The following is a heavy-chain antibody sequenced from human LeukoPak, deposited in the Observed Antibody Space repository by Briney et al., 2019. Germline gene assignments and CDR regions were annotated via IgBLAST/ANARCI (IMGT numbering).Heavy chain of an antibody. J-gene: IGHJ4*02. CDR1: GFTFSSYG. Sequence: GGSLRLSCAASGFTFSSYGMHWVRQAPGKGLEWVAFIRYDGSNKYYADSVKGRFTISRDNSKNTLYLQMNSLRAEDTAVYYCAKDKRCSSTSCHRVFDYWGQGTLVTVSS. CDR2: IRYDGSNK. V-gene: IGHV3-30*02. CDR3: AKDKRCSSTSCHRVFDY. D-gene: IGHD2-2*01.